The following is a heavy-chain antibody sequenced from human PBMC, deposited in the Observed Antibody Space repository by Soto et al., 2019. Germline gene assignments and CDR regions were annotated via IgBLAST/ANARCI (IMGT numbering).Heavy chain of an antibody. Sequence: GASVKVSCKASRGTFSSYAISWVRQAPGQGLEWMGGIIPIFGTANYAQKFQGRVTITADESTSTSYMELSSLRSEDTAVYYCARDLYCSSTSCEQRNYYGMDVWGQVNTVTGS. J-gene: IGHJ6*02. CDR3: ARDLYCSSTSCEQRNYYGMDV. CDR1: RGTFSSYA. V-gene: IGHV1-69*13. D-gene: IGHD2-2*01. CDR2: IIPIFGTA.